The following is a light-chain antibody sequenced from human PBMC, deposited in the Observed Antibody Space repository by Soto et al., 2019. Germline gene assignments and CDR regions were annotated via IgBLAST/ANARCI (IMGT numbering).Light chain of an antibody. J-gene: IGKJ4*01. Sequence: EIVLTQSSATLSLSPGERATLSCRASQSVTSNALAWYQQKPGQAPRLLIYGVSSRATGIPDRFSGSGSGTDFTLTISSPEPEDFAVYYCQQRSKWPLTFGGGTKVEIK. CDR2: GVS. V-gene: IGKV3-11*01. CDR3: QQRSKWPLT. CDR1: QSVTSN.